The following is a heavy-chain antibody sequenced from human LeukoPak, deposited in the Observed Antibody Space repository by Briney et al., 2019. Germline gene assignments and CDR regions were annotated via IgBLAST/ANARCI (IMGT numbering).Heavy chain of an antibody. CDR2: INHNSGNT. CDR1: GYTFPRYD. Sequence: ASVNVSCKASGYTFPRYDIHWVRQATGQGREWMGWINHNSGNTGYAQKSQGRVTMTRNTSISTAYMELSSLRSEDTAVYYCARGRTAVRGVNELGYWCQGTLVTVSS. V-gene: IGHV1-8*01. D-gene: IGHD3-10*01. CDR3: ARGRTAVRGVNELGY. J-gene: IGHJ4*02.